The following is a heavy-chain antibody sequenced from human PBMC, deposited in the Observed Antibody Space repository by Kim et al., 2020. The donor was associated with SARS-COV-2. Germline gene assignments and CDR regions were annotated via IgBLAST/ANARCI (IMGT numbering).Heavy chain of an antibody. Sequence: SETLSLTCAVYGGSFSGYYWSWIRQPPGKGLEWIGEINHSGSTNYNPSLKSRVTISVDTSKNQFSLKLSSVTAADTAVYYCAREFPRSYVEMATTRMASDYWGQGTLVTVSS. CDR1: GGSFSGYY. CDR2: INHSGST. J-gene: IGHJ4*02. V-gene: IGHV4-34*01. D-gene: IGHD5-12*01. CDR3: AREFPRSYVEMATTRMASDY.